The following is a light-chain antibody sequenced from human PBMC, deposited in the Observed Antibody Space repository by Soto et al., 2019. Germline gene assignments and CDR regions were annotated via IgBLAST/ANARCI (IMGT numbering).Light chain of an antibody. Sequence: DVVMTQTPLSLPVTPGEPASISCRSSRSLLHSDGYNYLDWFLQRPGQSPQLLIYLGSNRASGVPDRFSGSGSGTDFTLRISRVEAQDVGVYYCMQALQTPLTFGGVTTVVIK. J-gene: IGKJ4*01. CDR2: LGS. CDR3: MQALQTPLT. CDR1: RSLLHSDGYNY. V-gene: IGKV2-28*01.